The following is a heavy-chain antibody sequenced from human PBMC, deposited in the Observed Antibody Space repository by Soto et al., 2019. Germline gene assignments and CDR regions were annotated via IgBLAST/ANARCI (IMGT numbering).Heavy chain of an antibody. Sequence: SETLSLTCTVSGGSVTSVSYYWGWLRQPPGKGLEWIGLIYSSGSAYYNPSLKSRVTMSVDRSKNRFSLNLTSVTAADTAVYFCAGGGSIVVSTRRLMDVWGKGTTVTVSS. CDR1: GGSVTSVSYY. D-gene: IGHD3-22*01. CDR3: AGGGSIVVSTRRLMDV. V-gene: IGHV4-39*01. CDR2: IYSSGSA. J-gene: IGHJ6*03.